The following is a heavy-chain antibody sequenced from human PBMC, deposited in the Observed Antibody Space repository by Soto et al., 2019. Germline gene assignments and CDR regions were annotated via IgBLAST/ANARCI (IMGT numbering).Heavy chain of an antibody. V-gene: IGHV4-31*03. CDR2: IYYSGST. J-gene: IGHJ4*02. CDR3: ARSLVGATTLGFDY. Sequence: SETLSLTCTVSGGSISSGGYYWTWIRQHPGKGLEWIGYIYYSGSTYYNPSLKSRVTISVDTSKNQFSLKLSSVTAADTALYYCARSLVGATTLGFDYWGQGTLVTVSS. CDR1: GGSISSGGYY. D-gene: IGHD1-26*01.